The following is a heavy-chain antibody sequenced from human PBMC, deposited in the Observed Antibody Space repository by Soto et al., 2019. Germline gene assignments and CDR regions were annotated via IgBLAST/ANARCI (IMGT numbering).Heavy chain of an antibody. V-gene: IGHV1-18*01. D-gene: IGHD6-19*01. CDR2: INAFNGNT. CDR3: PRDPVAGTYFDY. CDR1: GYTFISYG. Sequence: QVQLVQSGAEVKKPGASVKVSCKASGYTFISYGISWVRQAPGQGLEWMGWINAFNGNTNYAQKRQGRVTMTRDTSTSEAYMERRSLRSDDKDVYYCPRDPVAGTYFDYWGQGPLVTVSS. J-gene: IGHJ4*02.